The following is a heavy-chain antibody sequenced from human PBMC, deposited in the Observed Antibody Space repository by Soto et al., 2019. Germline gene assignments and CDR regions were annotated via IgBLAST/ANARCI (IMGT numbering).Heavy chain of an antibody. J-gene: IGHJ4*02. CDR2: ISIGGTTI. D-gene: IGHD3-22*01. Sequence: PGGSLRLSCVASGFTFRNYNMNWVRQAPGKGLEWVSHISIGGTTIDYADSVKGRFTISRDNSKNTLYLQMNSLRAEDTAVYYCAKEYTMIGSLDYWGQGTLVTVSS. CDR1: GFTFRNYN. CDR3: AKEYTMIGSLDY. V-gene: IGHV3-48*01.